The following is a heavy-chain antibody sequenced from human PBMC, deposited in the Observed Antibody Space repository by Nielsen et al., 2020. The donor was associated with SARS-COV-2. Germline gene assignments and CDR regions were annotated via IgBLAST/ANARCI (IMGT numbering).Heavy chain of an antibody. CDR2: IIPILGIA. V-gene: IGHV1-69*04. CDR3: AREKLTGDLNYYYGMDV. Sequence: SVKVSCKASGGTFSSYAISWVRQAPGQGLEWMGRIIPILGIANYAQKFQGRVTITADKSTSTAYMELSSLRSEDTAVYYCAREKLTGDLNYYYGMDVWGQGTTVTVSS. J-gene: IGHJ6*02. D-gene: IGHD7-27*01. CDR1: GGTFSSYA.